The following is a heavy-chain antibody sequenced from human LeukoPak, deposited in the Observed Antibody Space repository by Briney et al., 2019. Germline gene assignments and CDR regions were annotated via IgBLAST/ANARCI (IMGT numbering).Heavy chain of an antibody. Sequence: ASVKVSCKASGYTFTGYYMHWVRQAPGQGLEWMGLINPNSGGTNYAQKFQDRVTMTRDTSISTAYMELSRLRSDDTAVYYCAREGYCSSTSCQGWFDPWGQGTLVTVSS. J-gene: IGHJ5*02. CDR1: GYTFTGYY. CDR2: INPNSGGT. CDR3: AREGYCSSTSCQGWFDP. V-gene: IGHV1-2*02. D-gene: IGHD2-2*01.